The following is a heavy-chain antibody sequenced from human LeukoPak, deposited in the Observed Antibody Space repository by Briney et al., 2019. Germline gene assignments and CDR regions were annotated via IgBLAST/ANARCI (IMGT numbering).Heavy chain of an antibody. CDR2: IYYSGST. CDR3: AREGYYGSGSNWFDP. Sequence: SETLSLTCIVSGGSISSYYWSWIRQPPGKGLEWIGYIYYSGSTNYNPSLKSRVTISVDTSKNQFSLKLTSVNAADTAVYYCAREGYYGSGSNWFDPWGQGTLVTVSS. D-gene: IGHD3-10*01. V-gene: IGHV4-59*01. CDR1: GGSISSYY. J-gene: IGHJ5*02.